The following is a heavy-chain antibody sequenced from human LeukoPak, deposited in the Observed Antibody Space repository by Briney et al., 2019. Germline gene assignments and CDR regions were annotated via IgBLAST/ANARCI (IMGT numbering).Heavy chain of an antibody. CDR2: IYYRGST. Sequence: PSETLSLTCTVSSGSISSYYWSWIRQPPGKGLEWIGYIYYRGSTNYNPSLKSRVTISVDTSKNQFSLKLSSVTAADTPLYFCARAYYSSGWFDAFDIRDQGTMVTVSS. D-gene: IGHD6-19*01. CDR3: ARAYYSSGWFDAFDI. V-gene: IGHV4-59*01. J-gene: IGHJ3*02. CDR1: SGSISSYY.